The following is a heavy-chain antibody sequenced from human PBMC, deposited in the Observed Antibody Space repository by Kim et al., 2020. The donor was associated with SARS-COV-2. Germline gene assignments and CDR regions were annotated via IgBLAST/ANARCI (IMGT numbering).Heavy chain of an antibody. Sequence: GGSLRLSCAASGFTFISYAINWVRQAPGKGLEWVSYISSSSGKIDYADSVKGRFTISRDNAKNSVYLQMNSLRDEDTAVYYCARDRSFGSTLYYYFDYWGQGAWSPSPQ. J-gene: IGHJ4*02. CDR3: ARDRSFGSTLYYYFDY. V-gene: IGHV3-48*02. CDR2: ISSSSGKI. D-gene: IGHD6-13*01. CDR1: GFTFISYA.